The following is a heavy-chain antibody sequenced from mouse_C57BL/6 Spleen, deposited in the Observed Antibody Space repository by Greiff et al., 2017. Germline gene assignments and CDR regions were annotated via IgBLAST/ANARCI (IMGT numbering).Heavy chain of an antibody. J-gene: IGHJ2*01. CDR2: ISSGGSYT. CDR1: GFTFSSYG. V-gene: IGHV5-6*01. CDR3: AREDTHFDY. Sequence: EVLLVESGGDLVKPGGSLKLSCAASGFTFSSYGMSWVRQTPDQRLEWVATISSGGSYTYYPDSVKGRFTISRDNAKNTLYMQMGSLKSGATAMYYCAREDTHFDYWGQGTTLTVSS.